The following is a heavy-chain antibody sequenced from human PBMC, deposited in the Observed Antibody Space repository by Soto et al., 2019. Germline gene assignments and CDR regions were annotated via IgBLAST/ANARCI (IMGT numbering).Heavy chain of an antibody. J-gene: IGHJ4*02. CDR3: AKDMLEPPGFDY. D-gene: IGHD1-1*01. CDR1: GFTFSSYG. V-gene: IGHV3-33*06. Sequence: GGSLRLSCAASGFTFSSYGMHRVRQAPGDGLEWVAVIWYNGNNEYYADSVKGRFTVSRDNSKNTLYLQMNSLRAEDTAVYYCAKDMLEPPGFDYWGQGTLVTVSS. CDR2: IWYNGNNE.